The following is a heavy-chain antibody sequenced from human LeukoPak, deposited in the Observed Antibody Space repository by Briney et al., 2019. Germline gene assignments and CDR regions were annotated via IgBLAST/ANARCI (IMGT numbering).Heavy chain of an antibody. CDR1: GGSFSGYY. D-gene: IGHD1-1*01. CDR2: INHGGST. J-gene: IGHJ6*03. CDR3: ARDTTGTTQRGYYYYMDV. Sequence: PSETLSLTCAFYGGSFSGYYWSWIRQPPGKGLEWIGEINHGGSTNYNPSLKSRVTISVDTSKNQFSLKLSSVTAADTAVYYCARDTTGTTQRGYYYYMDVWGQGTTVTVSS. V-gene: IGHV4-34*01.